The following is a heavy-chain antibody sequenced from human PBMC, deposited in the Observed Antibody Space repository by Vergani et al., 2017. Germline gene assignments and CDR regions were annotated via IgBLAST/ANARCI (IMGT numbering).Heavy chain of an antibody. D-gene: IGHD2-2*01. CDR3: ARHWDIVVGPTDKTNWFDP. CDR1: GGSISSSSYY. J-gene: IGHJ5*02. CDR2: IYYSGST. V-gene: IGHV4-39*01. Sequence: QLQLQESGPGLVKPSETLSLTCTVSGGSISSSSYYWGWIRQPPGKGLEWIGSIYYSGSTYYNPSLKSRVTISVDTSKNQFSLKLRSVTAADTAVYYCARHWDIVVGPTDKTNWFDPWGQGTLVTVSS.